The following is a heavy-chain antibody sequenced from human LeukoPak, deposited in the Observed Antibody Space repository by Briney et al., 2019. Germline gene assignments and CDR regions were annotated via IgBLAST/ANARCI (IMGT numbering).Heavy chain of an antibody. V-gene: IGHV4-4*07. Sequence: SETLSLTCTVSGGSISSYYWSWIRQPAGKGLEWIGRIYTSGSTNYNPSLKSRATMSVDTSKNQFSLKLSSVTAADTAVYYCARDNEVGSSSWYGYYYYGMDVWGQGTTVTVSS. CDR3: ARDNEVGSSSWYGYYYYGMDV. CDR2: IYTSGST. CDR1: GGSISSYY. D-gene: IGHD6-13*01. J-gene: IGHJ6*02.